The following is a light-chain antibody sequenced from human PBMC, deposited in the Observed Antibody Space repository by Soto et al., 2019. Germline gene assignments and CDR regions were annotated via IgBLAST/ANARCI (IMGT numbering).Light chain of an antibody. J-gene: IGKJ3*01. CDR3: QHYGSSPFT. Sequence: DIALTQSPGTLSLSPGDRAILSCRASQSVNSGSLAWYQQRPGQAPRLLIYGASTRATGIPDRFSGSGSGTDFTLSISRLEPEDFAVYYCQHYGSSPFTFGPGTKVEI. CDR2: GAS. CDR1: QSVNSGS. V-gene: IGKV3-20*01.